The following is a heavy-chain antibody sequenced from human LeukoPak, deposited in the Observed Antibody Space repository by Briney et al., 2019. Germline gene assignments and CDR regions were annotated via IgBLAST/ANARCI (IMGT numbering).Heavy chain of an antibody. Sequence: ASVKVSCKASGYSFTGYYIHWVRQAPGQGLEWMGWINPNSDYTSYAQKFQGRITLTRDTSISTVYMELRPLTSDDTAVYYCAVAPGDYWGQGTLVSVSA. CDR2: INPNSDYT. D-gene: IGHD2-21*01. CDR3: AVAPGDY. CDR1: GYSFTGYY. V-gene: IGHV1-2*02. J-gene: IGHJ4*02.